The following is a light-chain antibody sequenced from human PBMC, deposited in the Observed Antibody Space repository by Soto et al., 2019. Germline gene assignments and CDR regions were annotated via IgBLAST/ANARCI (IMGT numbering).Light chain of an antibody. CDR3: QQYYSYPT. CDR1: QGISTY. CDR2: AAS. J-gene: IGKJ5*01. Sequence: IQMTQSPSSLSASVGDRVTITCRASQGISTYLAWYQQKPGKAPKLLIYAASTLQSGVPSRFSGSGSGTDFTLTISCLQSEDFATYYCQQYYSYPTFGQGTRLEIK. V-gene: IGKV1-8*01.